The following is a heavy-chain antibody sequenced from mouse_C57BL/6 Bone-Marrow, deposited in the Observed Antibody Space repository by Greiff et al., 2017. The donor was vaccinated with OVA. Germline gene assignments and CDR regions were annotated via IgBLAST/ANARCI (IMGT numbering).Heavy chain of an antibody. J-gene: IGHJ2*01. Sequence: EVQLVESGGDLVKPGGSLKLSRAASGFTFSSYGMSWVRQTPDKRLEWVATISSGGSYTYYPDSVKGRFTISRTNAKNTLYLQMSSLKSEDTAMYYCARQRLYYFDYWGQGTTLTVSS. CDR1: GFTFSSYG. CDR2: ISSGGSYT. CDR3: ARQRLYYFDY. V-gene: IGHV5-6*01.